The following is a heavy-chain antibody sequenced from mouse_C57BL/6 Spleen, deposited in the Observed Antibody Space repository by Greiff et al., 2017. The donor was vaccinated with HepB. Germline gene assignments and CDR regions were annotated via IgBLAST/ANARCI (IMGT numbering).Heavy chain of an antibody. CDR3: ARKRMVTTHYAMDY. J-gene: IGHJ4*01. D-gene: IGHD2-2*01. CDR2: INPNYGTT. Sequence: EVQLQQSGPELVKPGASVKISCKASGYSFTDYNMNWVKQSNRKSLEWIGVINPNYGTTSYNQKFKGKATLTVDQSSSTAYMQLNRLTSEDSAVYYCARKRMVTTHYAMDYWGQGTSVTVSS. V-gene: IGHV1-39*01. CDR1: GYSFTDYN.